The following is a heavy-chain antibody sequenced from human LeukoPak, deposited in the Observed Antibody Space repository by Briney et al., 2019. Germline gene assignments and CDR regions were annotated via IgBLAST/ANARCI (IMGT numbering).Heavy chain of an antibody. V-gene: IGHV3-21*04. CDR1: GFTFSSYS. CDR2: ISSSSSYI. D-gene: IGHD3-22*01. Sequence: GGSLRLSCAASGFTFSSYSMNWVRQAPGKGLEWVSSISSSSSYIYYADSVKGRFTIPRDNAKNSLYLQMNSLRAEDTAVYYCAKRSGYDTSGYYSGKYFDYWGQGTLVTVSS. J-gene: IGHJ4*02. CDR3: AKRSGYDTSGYYSGKYFDY.